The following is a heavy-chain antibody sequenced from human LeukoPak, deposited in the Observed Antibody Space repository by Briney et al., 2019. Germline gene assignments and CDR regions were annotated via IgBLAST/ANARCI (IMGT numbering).Heavy chain of an antibody. Sequence: QSGGSLRLSCAASGFTFSSYAMSWVRQAPGKGLEWVSAISGRGTSTYYADSVKGRFTISRDNSKNTLYLQMNSLRADDTAVYYCARDSSGWYSYYWGQGTLVTVSS. J-gene: IGHJ4*02. CDR3: ARDSSGWYSYY. CDR2: ISGRGTST. V-gene: IGHV3-23*01. D-gene: IGHD6-19*01. CDR1: GFTFSSYA.